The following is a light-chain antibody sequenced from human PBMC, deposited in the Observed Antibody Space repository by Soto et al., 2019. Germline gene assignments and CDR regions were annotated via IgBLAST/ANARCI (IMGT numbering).Light chain of an antibody. CDR2: DAS. CDR1: QSVTGNF. Sequence: IVLTQSPATLSLSPGEIATLSCGASQSVTGNFVAWYQKKPGLAPSLLIFDASRRATGIPDRFSGSGSGTDFTLTIRRLEPEDSAVYYCQHFGDSPTFGGGTKVEIK. V-gene: IGKV3D-20*01. CDR3: QHFGDSPT. J-gene: IGKJ4*01.